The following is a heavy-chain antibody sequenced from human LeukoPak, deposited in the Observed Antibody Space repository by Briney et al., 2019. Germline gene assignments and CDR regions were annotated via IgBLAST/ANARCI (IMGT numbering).Heavy chain of an antibody. V-gene: IGHV3-43D*04. D-gene: IGHD3-16*01. CDR1: GFTFDDYA. J-gene: IGHJ6*04. Sequence: GGSLRLSCAASGFTFDDYAMHWVRQAPGKGLEWVSLISWDGGSTYYADSVKGRFTISRDNSKNSLYLQMNSLRAEDTALYYCAKDFTAEYVWGSYSCGYYGMDVWGKGTTVTVSS. CDR3: AKDFTAEYVWGSYSCGYYGMDV. CDR2: ISWDGGST.